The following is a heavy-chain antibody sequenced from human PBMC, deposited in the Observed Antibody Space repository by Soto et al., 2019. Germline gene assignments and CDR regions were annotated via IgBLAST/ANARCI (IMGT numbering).Heavy chain of an antibody. CDR3: ARTPGVVWGNGMDV. J-gene: IGHJ6*02. CDR1: GFTFSSYA. V-gene: IGHV3-30-3*01. CDR2: ISYDGSNK. D-gene: IGHD3-3*01. Sequence: VGSLRLSCAASGFTFSSYAMHWVRQAPGKGLEWVAVISYDGSNKYYADSVKGRFTISRDNSKNTLYLQMNSLRAEDTAVYYCARTPGVVWGNGMDVWGQGTTVTVSS.